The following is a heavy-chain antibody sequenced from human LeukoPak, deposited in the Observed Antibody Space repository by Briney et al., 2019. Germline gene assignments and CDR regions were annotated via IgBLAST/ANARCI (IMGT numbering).Heavy chain of an antibody. V-gene: IGHV1-18*01. CDR2: ISAYNGYT. Sequence: GASVKVSCKASGYTFTSYGISWVRQAPGQGLEWMGWISAYNGYTNFAQKLQGRVTMTTDTSTSTAYMELRSLRSDDTAVYYCARDAPYYYDSSGYYYPNFDYWGQGTLVTVSS. CDR1: GYTFTSYG. D-gene: IGHD3-22*01. J-gene: IGHJ4*02. CDR3: ARDAPYYYDSSGYYYPNFDY.